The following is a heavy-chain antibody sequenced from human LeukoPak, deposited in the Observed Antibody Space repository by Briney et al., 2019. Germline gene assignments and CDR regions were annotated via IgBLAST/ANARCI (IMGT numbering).Heavy chain of an antibody. CDR1: GFTFDDYT. V-gene: IGHV3-43*01. Sequence: GGSLRLSCAASGFTFDDYTMHWVRQAPGKGLEWVSLISWDGGSTYYADSVKGRFTISRDNSKNSLYLQMNSLRTEDTALYYCAKDIVWGDYPPSGMDVWGQGTTVTVPS. D-gene: IGHD4-17*01. CDR3: AKDIVWGDYPPSGMDV. CDR2: ISWDGGST. J-gene: IGHJ6*02.